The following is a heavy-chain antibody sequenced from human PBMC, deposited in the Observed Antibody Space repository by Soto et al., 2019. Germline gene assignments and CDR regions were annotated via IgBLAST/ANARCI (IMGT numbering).Heavy chain of an antibody. CDR1: GFSLSSTRMA. V-gene: IGHV2-5*02. CDR3: AHIVVAGLGYYFDY. J-gene: IGHJ4*02. Sequence: QITLKESGPTLVKPTQTLTLTCTFSGFSLSSTRMAVGWIRQPPGKALEWLALIYWDDDKPYSPFLKSRLTITKDTSKSQVVLTMSNMDPVDTARYYCAHIVVAGLGYYFDYWGQGTLVTVSS. CDR2: IYWDDDK. D-gene: IGHD6-19*01.